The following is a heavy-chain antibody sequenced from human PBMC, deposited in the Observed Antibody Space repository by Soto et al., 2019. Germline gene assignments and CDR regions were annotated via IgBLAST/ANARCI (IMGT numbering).Heavy chain of an antibody. CDR3: AKAHSIAVAPAFFDL. CDR2: ISSSSSSII. V-gene: IGHV3-48*04. Sequence: PGGSLRLSCAASGFTFSSYSMNWVRQAPGKGLEWVSYISSSSSSIIYYADSVKGRFTISRDNAKNSLYLQMNSLRAEDTALYYCAKAHSIAVAPAFFDLWGRGTLVTVSS. J-gene: IGHJ2*01. D-gene: IGHD6-19*01. CDR1: GFTFSSYS.